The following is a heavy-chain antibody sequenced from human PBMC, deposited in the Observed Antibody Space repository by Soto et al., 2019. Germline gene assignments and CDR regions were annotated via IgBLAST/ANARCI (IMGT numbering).Heavy chain of an antibody. CDR2: INHSGST. Sequence: SETLSLTCAVYGGSFSGYYWSWIRQPPGKGLEWIGEINHSGSTNYNPSLKSRVTISVDTSKNQFSLKLSSVTAADTAVYYCARGNFWSDENWFDPWGQGTLVTVSS. CDR1: GGSFSGYY. V-gene: IGHV4-34*01. J-gene: IGHJ5*02. D-gene: IGHD3-3*01. CDR3: ARGNFWSDENWFDP.